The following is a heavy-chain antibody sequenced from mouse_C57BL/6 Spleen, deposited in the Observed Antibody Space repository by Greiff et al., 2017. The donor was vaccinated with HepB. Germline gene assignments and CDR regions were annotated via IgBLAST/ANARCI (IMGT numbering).Heavy chain of an antibody. Sequence: VKLQQPGAELVMPGASVKLSCKVSGYTFTSYWMHWVKQRPGQGLEWIGEIDPSDSYTNYNQKFKGKSTLTVDKSSSTAYMQLSSLTSEDSAVYYCVVATRYYFDYWGQGTTLTVSS. CDR1: GYTFTSYW. J-gene: IGHJ2*01. CDR3: VVATRYYFDY. V-gene: IGHV1-69*01. CDR2: IDPSDSYT. D-gene: IGHD1-1*01.